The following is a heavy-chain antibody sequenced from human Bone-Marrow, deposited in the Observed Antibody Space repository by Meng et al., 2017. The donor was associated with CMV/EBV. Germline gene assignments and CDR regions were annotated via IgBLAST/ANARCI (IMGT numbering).Heavy chain of an antibody. CDR1: GFSFSAYA. CDR2: ISYDGSNK. V-gene: IGHV3-30-3*02. D-gene: IGHD3-22*01. CDR3: AKIDISGYYFLDY. J-gene: IGHJ4*02. Sequence: GESLKISCVASGFSFSAYAMHWVRQAPGKGLEWVAVISYDGSNKYYADSVKGRFTISRDNSKNTLYLQMNSLRAEDTAVYYCAKIDISGYYFLDYWGQGTLATVSS.